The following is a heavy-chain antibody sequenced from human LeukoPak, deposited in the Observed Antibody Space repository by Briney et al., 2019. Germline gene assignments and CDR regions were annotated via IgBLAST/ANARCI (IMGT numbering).Heavy chain of an antibody. CDR1: GFPFSPYW. D-gene: IGHD4-17*01. Sequence: PGGSLILSCAASGFPFSPYWMHWVRQAPGKGLVWVSRINNDGSSTMYADSVKGRFTISRDNARNTLYLQMNSLRAEDTAAYHCAKGRNEDGDAALNYWGQGTLVTVSS. CDR3: AKGRNEDGDAALNY. CDR2: INNDGSST. V-gene: IGHV3-74*03. J-gene: IGHJ4*02.